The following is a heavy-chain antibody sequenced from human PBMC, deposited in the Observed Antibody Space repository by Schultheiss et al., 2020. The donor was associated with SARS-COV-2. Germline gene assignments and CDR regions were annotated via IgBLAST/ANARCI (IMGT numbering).Heavy chain of an antibody. D-gene: IGHD1-1*01. CDR2: ISYDGSNK. CDR1: GFTFSSYS. J-gene: IGHJ4*02. CDR3: TKRNWLDF. V-gene: IGHV3-30*18. Sequence: SLKISCAASGFTFSSYSMHWVRQAPGKGLEWVAVISYDGSNKYYADSVKGRFTVSRDNSKNTLYLQMNSLTAEVTAVYYCTKRNWLDFWGQGTLVTVSS.